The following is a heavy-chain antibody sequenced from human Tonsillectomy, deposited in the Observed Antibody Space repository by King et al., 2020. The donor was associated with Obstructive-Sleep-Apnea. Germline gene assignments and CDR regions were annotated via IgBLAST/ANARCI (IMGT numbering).Heavy chain of an antibody. Sequence: VQLVESGGGLVKPGGSLRLSCAASGFTFSDYYMSWIRQAPGKGLEWVSYISSRGSAIYYADSVKGRLTISRDNAKNALYLQMNSLRAEDTAVYYCARRGYCSSTSCYRHFDYWGQGTLVTVSS. D-gene: IGHD2-2*01. CDR2: ISSRGSAI. CDR1: GFTFSDYY. V-gene: IGHV3-11*01. J-gene: IGHJ4*02. CDR3: ARRGYCSSTSCYRHFDY.